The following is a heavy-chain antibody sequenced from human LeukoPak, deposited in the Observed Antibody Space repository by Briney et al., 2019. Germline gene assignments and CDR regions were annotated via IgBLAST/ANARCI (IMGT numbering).Heavy chain of an antibody. D-gene: IGHD3-16*01. V-gene: IGHV3-48*01. CDR3: ARDHGWAFDY. CDR2: IGGSSTNI. CDR1: GFSFSDYS. Sequence: GGSLRLSCAASGFSFSDYSMNWDRQAPGKGLEWLSYIGGSSTNICYADSVKGRFTVSRDDGKNSLYLQMNSLRVEDTAVYYCARDHGWAFDYWGQGVLVTVSS. J-gene: IGHJ4*02.